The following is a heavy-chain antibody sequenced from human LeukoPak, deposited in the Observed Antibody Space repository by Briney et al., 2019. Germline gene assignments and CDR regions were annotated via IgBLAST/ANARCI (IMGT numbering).Heavy chain of an antibody. CDR3: ARQGCSSTSCSLTYYYYMDV. CDR1: GYSFTSYW. J-gene: IGHJ6*03. CDR2: IYPGDSDT. V-gene: IGHV5-51*01. D-gene: IGHD2-2*01. Sequence: GESLKISCKGSGYSFTSYWIGWVRPMPGKGLEWMRIIYPGDSDTRYSPSFQGQVTISADKSISTAYLQWSSLKASDTAMYYCARQGCSSTSCSLTYYYYMDVWGKGTTVTVSS.